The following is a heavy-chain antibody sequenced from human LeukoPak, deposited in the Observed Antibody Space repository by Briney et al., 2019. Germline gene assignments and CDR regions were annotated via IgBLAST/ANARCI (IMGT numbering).Heavy chain of an antibody. CDR2: ISYDGSNK. D-gene: IGHD4-11*01. CDR1: GFTFSSYA. V-gene: IGHV3-30*01. CDR3: AGEISYSIEGSTNFDY. J-gene: IGHJ4*02. Sequence: PGGSLRLSCAASGFTFSSYAMHWVRQAPGKGLEWVAVISYDGSNKYYADSVKGRFTISRDNSKNTLHLQMNSLRAEDTAVYYCAGEISYSIEGSTNFDYWGQGTLVTVSS.